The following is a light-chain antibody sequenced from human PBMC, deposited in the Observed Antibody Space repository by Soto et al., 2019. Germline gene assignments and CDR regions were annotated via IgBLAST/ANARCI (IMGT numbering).Light chain of an antibody. Sequence: QCALTQPASVSGSPGQSITISCTGTSSDVGGYSYVSWYQQHPGKTPKLMIYEVSNRPSGVSHRFSGSKSGNTASLTISGLQTEDEADYYCSSFSSITREVFGGGTKLTVL. CDR3: SSFSSITREV. CDR2: EVS. V-gene: IGLV2-14*01. CDR1: SSDVGGYSY. J-gene: IGLJ2*01.